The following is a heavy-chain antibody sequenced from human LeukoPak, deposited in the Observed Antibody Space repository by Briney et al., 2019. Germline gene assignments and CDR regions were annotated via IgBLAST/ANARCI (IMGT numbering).Heavy chain of an antibody. CDR2: IYHSGST. CDR1: GGSISSGGYS. J-gene: IGHJ3*02. Sequence: SQTLSLTCAVSGGSISSGGYSWSWIRQPPGKGLEWIGYIYHSGSTYYNPSLKGRVTISVDRSKNQFSLKLSSVTAADTAVYYCARGDSSGYYLNAFDIWGQGTMVTVSS. CDR3: ARGDSSGYYLNAFDI. V-gene: IGHV4-30-2*01. D-gene: IGHD3-22*01.